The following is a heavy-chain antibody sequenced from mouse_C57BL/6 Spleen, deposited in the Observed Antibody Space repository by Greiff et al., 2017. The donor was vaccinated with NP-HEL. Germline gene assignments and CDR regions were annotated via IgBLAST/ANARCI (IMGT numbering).Heavy chain of an antibody. V-gene: IGHV1-52*01. Sequence: QVQLQQPGAELVRPGSSVKLSCKASGYTFTSYWMHWVKQRPIQGLEWIGNIDPSDSENHYNQKFKDKATLTVDKSSSTAYMQLSSLTSEDSAVYYCARSRQPKGAMDYWGQGTSVTVSS. J-gene: IGHJ4*01. CDR1: GYTFTSYW. CDR2: IDPSDSEN. CDR3: ARSRQPKGAMDY. D-gene: IGHD3-2*01.